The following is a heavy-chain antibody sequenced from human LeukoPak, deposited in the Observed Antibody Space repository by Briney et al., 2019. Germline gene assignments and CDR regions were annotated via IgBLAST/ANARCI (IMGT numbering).Heavy chain of an antibody. Sequence: GGSLRLCCAASGFTFSSYGMHWGRQAPGKGLEWVAVISYDGSNKYYADSVKGRFTISRDNSKNTLYLQMNSLRAEDTAVYYCAKDDRYFDRFSRIDYWGQGTLVTVSS. V-gene: IGHV3-30*18. CDR1: GFTFSSYG. D-gene: IGHD3-9*01. CDR2: ISYDGSNK. CDR3: AKDDRYFDRFSRIDY. J-gene: IGHJ4*02.